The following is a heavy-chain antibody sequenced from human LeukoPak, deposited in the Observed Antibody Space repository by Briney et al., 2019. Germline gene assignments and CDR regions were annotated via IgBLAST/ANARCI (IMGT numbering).Heavy chain of an antibody. J-gene: IGHJ4*02. V-gene: IGHV3-30-3*01. D-gene: IGHD3-16*02. Sequence: GGSLRLSCAASGFTFSSYAMHWVRQAPGKGLEWVAVISYDGSNKYYADSVKGRFTISRDNSKNTLYLQMNSLRAEDTAVYYCARDVGVITFGGVIVKDYFDYWGQGTLVTVSS. CDR2: ISYDGSNK. CDR3: ARDVGVITFGGVIVKDYFDY. CDR1: GFTFSSYA.